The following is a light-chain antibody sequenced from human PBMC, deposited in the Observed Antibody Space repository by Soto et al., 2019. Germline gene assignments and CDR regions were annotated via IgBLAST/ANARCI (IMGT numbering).Light chain of an antibody. CDR3: SSYGGSNNLI. J-gene: IGLJ2*01. CDR2: DVS. Sequence: QSVLTQPPSASGSPGQSVTISCTGTSSDVGGYNYVSWYQQHPGKAPKLMIYDVSARPSGVPDRFSGSKSGNTASLTVSGLQAEDEADYYCSSYGGSNNLIFGGGTKLTVL. CDR1: SSDVGGYNY. V-gene: IGLV2-8*01.